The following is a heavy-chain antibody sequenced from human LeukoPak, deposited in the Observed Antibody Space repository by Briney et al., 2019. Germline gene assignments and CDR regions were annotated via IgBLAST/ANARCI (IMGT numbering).Heavy chain of an antibody. V-gene: IGHV6-1*01. D-gene: IGHD6-13*01. CDR1: GDSVSSNGAA. J-gene: IGHJ4*02. CDR3: ARGIAAAAANLDF. Sequence: SQTLSLTCAISGDSVSSNGAACNWIRQSPSRGLEWLGRTYYRSKWYNDYAVSVKSRMTINPDTSKNQFSLQLNSVTHEDTAVYYCARGIAAAAANLDFWGQGTLVTVSS. CDR2: TYYRSKWYN.